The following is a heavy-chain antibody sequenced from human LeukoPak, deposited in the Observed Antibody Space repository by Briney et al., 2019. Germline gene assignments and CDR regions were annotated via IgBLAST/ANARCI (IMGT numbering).Heavy chain of an antibody. CDR1: GGTFSSYA. J-gene: IGHJ4*02. CDR3: ARDLRAVAGFDY. V-gene: IGHV1-46*01. Sequence: ASVKVSCKASGGTFSSYAISWVRQAPGQGLEWMGIINPSGGSTSYAQKFQGRVTMTRDTSTSTVYMELSSLRSEDTAVYFCARDLRAVAGFDYWGQGTLVTVSS. D-gene: IGHD6-19*01. CDR2: INPSGGST.